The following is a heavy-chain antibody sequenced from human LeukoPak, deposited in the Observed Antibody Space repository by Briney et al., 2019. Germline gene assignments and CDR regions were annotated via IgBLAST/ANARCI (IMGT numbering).Heavy chain of an antibody. CDR2: ISYDGSNK. J-gene: IGHJ4*02. CDR3: ARDGIVVVPAAIPFDC. V-gene: IGHV3-30*03. D-gene: IGHD2-2*01. Sequence: GRSLRLSCAASGFTFSSYGMHWVRQAPGKGLEWVAVISYDGSNKYYADSVKGRFTISRDNSKNTLYLQMNSLRAEDTAVYYCARDGIVVVPAAIPFDCWGQGTLVTVSS. CDR1: GFTFSSYG.